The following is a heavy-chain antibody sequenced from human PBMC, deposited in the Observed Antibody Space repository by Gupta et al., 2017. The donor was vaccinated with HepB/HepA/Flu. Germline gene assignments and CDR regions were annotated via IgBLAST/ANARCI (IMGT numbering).Heavy chain of an antibody. CDR1: GGSVTGGSYY. CDR3: ARDPNWALDV. CDR2: IYSSGST. D-gene: IGHD3-16*01. Sequence: GPGLVKPSETLSLTCTVSGGSVTGGSYYWSWIRQPPGKGLEWIEYIYSSGSTNYNPFLKSRVAISIDTSKNQFSLSLSSVTAADTAVYYCARDPNWALDVWGKGTTVIVSS. V-gene: IGHV4-61*01. J-gene: IGHJ6*04.